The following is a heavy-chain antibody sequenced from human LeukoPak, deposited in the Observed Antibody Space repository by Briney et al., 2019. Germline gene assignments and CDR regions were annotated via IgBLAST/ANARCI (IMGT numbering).Heavy chain of an antibody. Sequence: SETLSLTCSVSGGSVSSHNHHWDWIRQPPGNGLEWIGSIHHSGATYSNPSLRSRLTLSVDMSKNHFSLNLSSVTAADTAVYYCARRDNSFDSWGPGTLVTVSS. V-gene: IGHV4-39*02. CDR2: IHHSGAT. D-gene: IGHD5-24*01. J-gene: IGHJ4*02. CDR1: GGSVSSHNHH. CDR3: ARRDNSFDS.